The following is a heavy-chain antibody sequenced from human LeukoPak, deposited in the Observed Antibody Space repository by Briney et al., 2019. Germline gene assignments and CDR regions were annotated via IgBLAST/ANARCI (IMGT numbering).Heavy chain of an antibody. V-gene: IGHV3-21*01. CDR3: ARDASGWYSRLDY. D-gene: IGHD6-19*01. Sequence: PGGSLRLSCAASGFTFNSYAMTWVRQAPGKGLEWVSSISSSSNYIYYRDSVKGRFTISRDNAKNSLYLQMNRLRVEDTAVYYCARDASGWYSRLDYWGQGALVTVAS. J-gene: IGHJ4*02. CDR2: ISSSSNYI. CDR1: GFTFNSYA.